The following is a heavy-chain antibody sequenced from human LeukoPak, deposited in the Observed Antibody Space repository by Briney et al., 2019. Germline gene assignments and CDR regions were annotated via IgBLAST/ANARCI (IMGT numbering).Heavy chain of an antibody. V-gene: IGHV1-69*05. J-gene: IGHJ4*02. D-gene: IGHD3-22*01. CDR1: GGTFSSYA. CDR3: ARVHEGVVVIPNYYFDY. CDR2: IIPIFGTA. Sequence: ASVKVSCKASGGTFSSYAISWVRQAPGQGLEWMGRIIPIFGTANYAQKFQGRVTITTDESTSTAYMELSSLRSEDTAVYYCARVHEGVVVIPNYYFDYWGRGTLVTVSS.